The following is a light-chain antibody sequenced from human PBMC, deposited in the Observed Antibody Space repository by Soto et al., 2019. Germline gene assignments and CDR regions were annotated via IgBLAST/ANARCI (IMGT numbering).Light chain of an antibody. Sequence: SYELTQPPSVSVSPGQSASITCSGDKLGDKYVSWYQQRPGQPPVLALYQDSKRPSGIPERFSGSNSGNTATLTISGTQAMDEADYYCQAWDRITIFGGGTKVTVL. V-gene: IGLV3-1*01. CDR3: QAWDRITI. CDR2: QDS. CDR1: KLGDKY. J-gene: IGLJ2*01.